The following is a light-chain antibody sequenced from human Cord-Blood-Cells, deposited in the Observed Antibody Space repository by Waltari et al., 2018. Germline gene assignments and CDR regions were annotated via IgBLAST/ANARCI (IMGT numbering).Light chain of an antibody. CDR1: QSVLYSSNNKNY. V-gene: IGKV4-1*01. CDR3: QQYYSTPYT. CDR2: WAY. Sequence: DIVMTQSPDSLAVSLGERANINCKSSQSVLYSSNNKNYLAWYQQKPGQPPKLLIYWAYTRESGVPDRFSGSGSGTDFTLTISSLQAEDVAVYYCQQYYSTPYTFGQGTKLEIK. J-gene: IGKJ2*01.